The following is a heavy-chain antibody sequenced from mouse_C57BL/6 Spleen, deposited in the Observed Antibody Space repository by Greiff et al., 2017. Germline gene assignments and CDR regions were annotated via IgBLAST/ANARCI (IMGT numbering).Heavy chain of an antibody. CDR2: ISYDGSN. V-gene: IGHV3-6*01. CDR1: GYSITSGYY. Sequence: EVQLQESGPGLVKPSQSLSLTCSVTGYSITSGYYWNWIRQFPGNKLEWMGYISYDGSNNYNPSLKNRISITRDTSKNQFFLKLNSVTTEDTATYYCAREGGLMDYWGQGTSVTVSS. J-gene: IGHJ4*01. CDR3: AREGGLMDY.